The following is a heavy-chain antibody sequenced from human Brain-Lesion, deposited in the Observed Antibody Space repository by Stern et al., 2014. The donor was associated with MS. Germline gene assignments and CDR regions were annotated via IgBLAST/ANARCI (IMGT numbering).Heavy chain of an antibody. V-gene: IGHV4-4*02. CDR3: ARFPASRPHVFDS. J-gene: IGHJ4*02. CDR2: SDHSGST. Sequence: QVQLQESGPGLVKPSGTLSLTCAVSGGSISSSNWWSWVRQSPGKGLEWIGESDHSGSTIYNPSLKSRVTVSVAKSQNRFSLNLRSVTAADTAVYFCARFPASRPHVFDSWGQGTLVTVSS. CDR1: GGSISSSNW. D-gene: IGHD6-13*01.